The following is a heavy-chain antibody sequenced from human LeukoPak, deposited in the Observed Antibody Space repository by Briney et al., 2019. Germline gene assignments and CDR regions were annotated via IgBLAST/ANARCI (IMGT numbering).Heavy chain of an antibody. D-gene: IGHD3-9*01. Sequence: GGSLRLSCATSGFSFTDYPMNWVRQALGKGLEWISNIRTTAEGAKYAYYADSVKGRVTISRDDGKNTLYLHMNSLRDDDTAVYYCATDQRYAFDYWGQGILVTVSS. V-gene: IGHV3-48*02. CDR3: ATDQRYAFDY. CDR2: IRTTAEGAKYA. J-gene: IGHJ4*02. CDR1: GFSFTDYP.